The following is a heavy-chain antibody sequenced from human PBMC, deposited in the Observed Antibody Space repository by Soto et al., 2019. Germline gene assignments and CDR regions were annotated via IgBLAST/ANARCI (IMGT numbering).Heavy chain of an antibody. CDR2: ISYDGSNK. J-gene: IGHJ6*02. V-gene: IGHV3-30*18. D-gene: IGHD4-17*01. CDR3: AKPTTVTPGGMDV. CDR1: GFTFSSYG. Sequence: QVPLVESGGGVVQPGRSLRLSCAASGFTFSSYGMHWVRQAPGKGLEWVAVISYDGSNKYYADSVKGRFTISRDNSKNTLYLQMNSLRAEDTAVYYCAKPTTVTPGGMDVWGQGTTVTVSS.